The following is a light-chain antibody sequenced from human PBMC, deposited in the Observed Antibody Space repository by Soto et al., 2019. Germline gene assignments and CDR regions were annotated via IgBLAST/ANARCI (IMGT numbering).Light chain of an antibody. J-gene: IGLJ3*02. V-gene: IGLV2-14*01. CDR2: EVS. Sequence: QSALTQPASVSGSPGQSITISCTGTSSDVGDYNYVSWYQQHPGKAPKLMIYEVSNRPSGVSNRFSGSKSDNTASLTISGLQAEDEADYYCSSYTSSNTWVFGGGTKLTVL. CDR1: SSDVGDYNY. CDR3: SSYTSSNTWV.